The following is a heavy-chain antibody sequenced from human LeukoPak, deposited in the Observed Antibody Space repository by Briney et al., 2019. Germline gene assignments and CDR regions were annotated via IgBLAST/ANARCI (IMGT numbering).Heavy chain of an antibody. Sequence: SETLSLTCTVSGGSISSGDYYWSWIRQPPGRGLEWIGYIYYSGSTYYNPSLKSRVTISVDTSKNQFSLKLSSVSAADTAVYYCARARGPIAVDWVDYWGQGTLVTVSS. CDR1: GGSISSGDYY. CDR2: IYYSGST. V-gene: IGHV4-30-4*08. J-gene: IGHJ4*02. CDR3: ARARGPIAVDWVDY. D-gene: IGHD6-19*01.